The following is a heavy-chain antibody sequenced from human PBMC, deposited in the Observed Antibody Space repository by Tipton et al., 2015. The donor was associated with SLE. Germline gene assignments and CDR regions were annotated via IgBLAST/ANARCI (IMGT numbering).Heavy chain of an antibody. D-gene: IGHD1-26*01. J-gene: IGHJ6*02. CDR2: IIPVFNTP. V-gene: IGHV1-69*13. CDR1: GGTFSSYT. CDR3: ARDRWENYYYYGMDV. Sequence: QLVQSGAEVKKPASSVKVSCKASGGTFSSYTIGWVRQAPGQGLEWMGRIIPVFNTPTYAQKFQGRVTITADESTSTAYMELSSLRSEDTAVYYCARDRWENYYYYGMDVWGQGTTVTVSS.